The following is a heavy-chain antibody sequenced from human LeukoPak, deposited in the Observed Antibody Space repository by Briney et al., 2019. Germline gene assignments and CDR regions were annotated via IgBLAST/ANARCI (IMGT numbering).Heavy chain of an antibody. J-gene: IGHJ5*02. V-gene: IGHV3-21*01. D-gene: IGHD1-14*01. CDR2: ISSSSSYI. Sequence: PGGSLRLSCAASGFTFSSYSMNWVRQAPGKGLEWVSSISSSSSYIYYADSVKGRFTISRDNSKNTLYLQMNSLRAEDTAVYYCARDEPPGVSATGHNWFDPWGQGTLVTVSS. CDR1: GFTFSSYS. CDR3: ARDEPPGVSATGHNWFDP.